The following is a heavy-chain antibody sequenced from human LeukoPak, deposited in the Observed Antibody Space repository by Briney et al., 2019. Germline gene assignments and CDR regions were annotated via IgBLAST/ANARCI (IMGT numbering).Heavy chain of an antibody. D-gene: IGHD6-19*01. Sequence: ASLKVSCKTSGYTFNTYGITWVRQAPGQGLEWMGWISGNIDDTQYARKFQGRVTLTTDSSTNTAYMDLRALKSDDTAVYYCLRDASGWFLGVQEFHFWGQGPLIVVSS. CDR1: GYTFNTYG. J-gene: IGHJ4*02. CDR3: LRDASGWFLGVQEFHF. CDR2: ISGNIDDT. V-gene: IGHV1-18*01.